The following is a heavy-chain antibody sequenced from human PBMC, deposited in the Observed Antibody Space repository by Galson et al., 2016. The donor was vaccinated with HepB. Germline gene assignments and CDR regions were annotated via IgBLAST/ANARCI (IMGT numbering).Heavy chain of an antibody. Sequence: SLRLSCAASGLMFRDSWMTWVRQAPGERPEWVAHINHDESEKYYVDSVKGRFTISRDNAKNSQYLQMNSLRAEDTAVYYCARGHYGMDFWGQGTTVIVSS. CDR3: ARGHYGMDF. J-gene: IGHJ6*02. CDR1: GLMFRDSW. CDR2: INHDESEK. V-gene: IGHV3-7*01.